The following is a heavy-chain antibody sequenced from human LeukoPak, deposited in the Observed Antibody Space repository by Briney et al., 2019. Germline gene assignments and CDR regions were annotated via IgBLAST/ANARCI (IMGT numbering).Heavy chain of an antibody. Sequence: PGGSLRLSCAASGITFSSNGMHWVRQAPGKGLEWVAVISYDGSNKYYADSVKGRFTISRDNSKNTLYLQMNSLRAEDTAVYYCANEGLRDVFDIWGQGTMVTVSS. CDR2: ISYDGSNK. V-gene: IGHV3-30*18. CDR3: ANEGLRDVFDI. CDR1: GITFSSNG. J-gene: IGHJ3*02. D-gene: IGHD4-17*01.